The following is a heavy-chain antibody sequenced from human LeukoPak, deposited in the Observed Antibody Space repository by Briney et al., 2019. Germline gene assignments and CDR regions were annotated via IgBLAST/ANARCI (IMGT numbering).Heavy chain of an antibody. D-gene: IGHD6-19*01. J-gene: IGHJ4*02. CDR1: GGSFSGYY. CDR3: ARDSSGWYYFDY. Sequence: SETLSLTCAVYGGSFSGYYWSWTRQPPGKGLEWIGEINHSGSTNYNPSLKSRVTISVDTSKNQFSLKLSSVTAADTAVYYCARDSSGWYYFDYWGQGTLVTVSS. CDR2: INHSGST. V-gene: IGHV4-34*01.